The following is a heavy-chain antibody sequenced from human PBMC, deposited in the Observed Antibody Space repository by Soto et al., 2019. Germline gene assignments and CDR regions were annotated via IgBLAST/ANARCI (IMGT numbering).Heavy chain of an antibody. CDR3: SRLVYGESRFSY. D-gene: IGHD3-3*01. Sequence: PSETLSLTCTVSGGSISSYYWSWIRQPPGKGLEWIGYIYYSGSTNYNPSLKSRVTISVDTSKNQFSLKLSSVTAADTAVYYCSRLVYGESRFSYSGQRTLVTVSA. V-gene: IGHV4-59*08. J-gene: IGHJ4*02. CDR1: GGSISSYY. CDR2: IYYSGST.